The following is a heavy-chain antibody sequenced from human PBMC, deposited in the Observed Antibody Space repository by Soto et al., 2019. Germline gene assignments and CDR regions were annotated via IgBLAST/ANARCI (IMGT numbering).Heavy chain of an antibody. D-gene: IGHD2-8*02. CDR2: ISRDGRTT. CDR3: TGEVASGY. Sequence: QVQLEESGGGVVQPGRSLRLSCAVSGFTVSSYGMHWVRQAPGKGLEWVAVISRDGRTTFYADSVKGRLTISKDNSRNTLFLEMNSLRDDDMAVYYCTGEVASGYWGQGTLVTVSS. J-gene: IGHJ4*02. V-gene: IGHV3-30*03. CDR1: GFTVSSYG.